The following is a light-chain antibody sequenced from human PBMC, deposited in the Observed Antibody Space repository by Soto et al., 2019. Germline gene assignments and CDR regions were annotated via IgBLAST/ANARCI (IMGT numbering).Light chain of an antibody. J-gene: IGLJ2*01. CDR1: SSDVGGYNY. CDR2: QVH. V-gene: IGLV2-8*01. CDR3: SSYAGSDIVV. Sequence: QSALTQPPSASGSPGQSVTISCTGTSSDVGGYNYVSWYQQHPGKAPKLMLYQVHERPPGVPDRFSGSKSGNTAYLTVSGLQAEDEADYYCSSYAGSDIVVFGGGTKVTVL.